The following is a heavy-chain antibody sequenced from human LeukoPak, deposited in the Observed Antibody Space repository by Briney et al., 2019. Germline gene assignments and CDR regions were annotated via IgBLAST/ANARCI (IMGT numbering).Heavy chain of an antibody. J-gene: IGHJ4*02. V-gene: IGHV3-23*01. Sequence: GGSLRLSCGTSGFIFRTYAMTWVRQAPGKGLEWVSTITDIGDRAFYIDSVRGRFTISRDDSRNTLYLQMNSLRAEDTAVYYCTKDQDFRLGSMDHWGQGTLVTVSS. D-gene: IGHD7-27*01. CDR2: ITDIGDRA. CDR3: TKDQDFRLGSMDH. CDR1: GFIFRTYA.